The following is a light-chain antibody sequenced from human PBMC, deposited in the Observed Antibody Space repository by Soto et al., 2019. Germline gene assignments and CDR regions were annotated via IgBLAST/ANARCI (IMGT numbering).Light chain of an antibody. CDR3: QQYDSSLLT. Sequence: EIVLTQSPGTLSLSPGERATLSCRASQSLTRSYLAWYQQKPGQAPRLLIYGASSRATGITDRFSGSGSGTDFTLTISRLEPEDFAVYYCQQYDSSLLTSGGGTKVEIK. J-gene: IGKJ4*01. V-gene: IGKV3-20*01. CDR2: GAS. CDR1: QSLTRSY.